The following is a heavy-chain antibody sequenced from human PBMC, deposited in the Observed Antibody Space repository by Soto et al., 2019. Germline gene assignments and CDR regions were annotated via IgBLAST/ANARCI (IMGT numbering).Heavy chain of an antibody. Sequence: EVQLVESGGGLVQPGGFLRLSCAASGFTFSSYDMHWVRQATGKGLEWVSAIGTAGDTYYPGSVKGRFTISRENAKNSLYLQMNSLRAGDTAVYYCARALGYCSSTSCPYYGMDVWGQGTTVTVSS. J-gene: IGHJ6*02. CDR2: IGTAGDT. D-gene: IGHD2-2*01. CDR3: ARALGYCSSTSCPYYGMDV. CDR1: GFTFSSYD. V-gene: IGHV3-13*01.